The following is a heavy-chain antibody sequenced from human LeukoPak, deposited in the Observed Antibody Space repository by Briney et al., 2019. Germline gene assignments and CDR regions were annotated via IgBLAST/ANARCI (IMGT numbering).Heavy chain of an antibody. D-gene: IGHD5-12*01. Sequence: ASVKVSCKASGGTFSSYAISCVRQAPGQGLEWMGGIIPIFGTANYAQKFQGRVTITADESTSTAYMELSSLRSEDTAVYYCARQDSKWPGRGHPHWGQGTLVTVSS. J-gene: IGHJ4*02. CDR2: IIPIFGTA. CDR3: ARQDSKWPGRGHPH. CDR1: GGTFSSYA. V-gene: IGHV1-69*13.